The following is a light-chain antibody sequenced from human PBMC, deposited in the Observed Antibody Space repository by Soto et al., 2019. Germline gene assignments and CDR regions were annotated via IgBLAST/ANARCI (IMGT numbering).Light chain of an antibody. CDR1: QFITTY. CDR2: AAS. V-gene: IGKV1-39*01. CDR3: QQSYSTLPIT. Sequence: DIQMTQSPSSLSASVGDRVSITCRASQFITTYLNWYQHKPGNAPKLLIYAASFLQSGVPSRFSGSGSGTDFTLTISDLQPEDFVTYYCQQSYSTLPITFGQGTRLDIK. J-gene: IGKJ5*01.